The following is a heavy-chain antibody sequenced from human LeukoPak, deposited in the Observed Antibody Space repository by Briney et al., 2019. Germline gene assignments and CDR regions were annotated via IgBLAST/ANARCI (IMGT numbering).Heavy chain of an antibody. CDR1: GFTFSTYG. CDR2: ISYDGSNK. D-gene: IGHD1-26*01. V-gene: IGHV3-30*03. CDR3: ARGSIVGATPFDY. J-gene: IGHJ4*02. Sequence: GGSLRLSCAASGFTFSTYGMHWVRQAPGKGLEWVGVISYDGSNKYYADSVKGRFTISRDNSKNTLYLQMNSLRAEDTAVYYCARGSIVGATPFDYWGQGTLVTVSS.